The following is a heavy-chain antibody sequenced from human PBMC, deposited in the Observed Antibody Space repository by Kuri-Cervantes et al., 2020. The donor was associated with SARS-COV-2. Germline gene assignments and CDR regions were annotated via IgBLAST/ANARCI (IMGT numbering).Heavy chain of an antibody. CDR1: GGSIRSSSHY. CDR3: AIRDPLAGDNYFDP. V-gene: IGHV4-39*01. CDR2: IFWSGST. D-gene: IGHD1-26*01. J-gene: IGHJ5*02. Sequence: SETLSLTCTVSGGSIRSSSHYWGWFRQPPGKGLEWIASIFWSGSTFYNRSLRNRVTIYVDTSTDQFSLEVNSVTAADTAVYYCAIRDPLAGDNYFDPWGQGILVTVSS.